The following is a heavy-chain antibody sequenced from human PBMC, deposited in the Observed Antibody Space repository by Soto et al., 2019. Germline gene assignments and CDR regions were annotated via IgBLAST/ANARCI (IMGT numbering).Heavy chain of an antibody. CDR1: GCTFSSYA. D-gene: IGHD6-13*01. CDR3: ARDLRDSSSWYPHNWFDP. Sequence: GASVKVSCKASGCTFSSYAISWVRQAPGQGLEWMGGIIPIFGTANYAQKFQGRVTITADESTSTAYMELSSLRSEDTAVYYCARDLRDSSSWYPHNWFDPWGQGTLVTVSS. J-gene: IGHJ5*02. CDR2: IIPIFGTA. V-gene: IGHV1-69*13.